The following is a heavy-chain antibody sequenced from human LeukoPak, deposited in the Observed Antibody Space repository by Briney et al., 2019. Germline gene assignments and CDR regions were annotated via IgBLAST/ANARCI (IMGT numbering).Heavy chain of an antibody. J-gene: IGHJ4*02. V-gene: IGHV3-9*03. CDR2: INWNSGST. D-gene: IGHD3-22*01. CDR3: TKPSNSYYYDTSGYYFDS. Sequence: GGSLRLSCVGSGLTFDDYAMHWVRQAPGKGPEWVSGINWNSGSTGYADSVKGRFTISRDNAKNSLYLQMNSLKTEDMALYYCTKPSNSYYYDTSGYYFDSWGQGTLVTVSS. CDR1: GLTFDDYA.